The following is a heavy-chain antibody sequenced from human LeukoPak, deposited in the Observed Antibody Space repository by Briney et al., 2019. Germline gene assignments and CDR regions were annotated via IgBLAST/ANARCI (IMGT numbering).Heavy chain of an antibody. D-gene: IGHD6-19*01. CDR2: ISGSGGTT. CDR1: GFTFSRYA. Sequence: GGSLRLSCVASGFTFSRYAMSWVRQAPGKGLEWVSEISGSGGTTYYADSVKGRVTISRDNSKNTLYLQMNSLRAEDTAVYYCAEHIAVAGTRAFDYWGQGTLVTVSS. CDR3: AEHIAVAGTRAFDY. V-gene: IGHV3-23*01. J-gene: IGHJ4*02.